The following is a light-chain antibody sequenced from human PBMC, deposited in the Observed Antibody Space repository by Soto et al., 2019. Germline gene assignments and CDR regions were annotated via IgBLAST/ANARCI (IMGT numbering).Light chain of an antibody. Sequence: DIQMTQSPSSLFASVGDRVTITCQASHDISDFLNWYQQKPGKAPKVLIYDTSKLQIGVPSRFSGSGSGTHFSLTISSLQPEDSATYYCQQYDDLPITFGQGTRLEIK. CDR1: HDISDF. CDR2: DTS. V-gene: IGKV1-33*01. J-gene: IGKJ5*01. CDR3: QQYDDLPIT.